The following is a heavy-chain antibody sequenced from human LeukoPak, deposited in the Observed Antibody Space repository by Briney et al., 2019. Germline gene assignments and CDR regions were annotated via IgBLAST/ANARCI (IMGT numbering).Heavy chain of an antibody. J-gene: IGHJ4*02. CDR1: GGSISSGGYS. Sequence: SQTLSLTCAVSGGSISSGGYSWSWIRQPPGKGLEWIGYIYHSGSTYYNPSLKGRVTISVDRSKNQFSLKLSSVTAADTAVYYCARGGYYYDSSGYYHFDYWGQGTLVTVSS. CDR2: IYHSGST. V-gene: IGHV4-30-2*01. CDR3: ARGGYYYDSSGYYHFDY. D-gene: IGHD3-22*01.